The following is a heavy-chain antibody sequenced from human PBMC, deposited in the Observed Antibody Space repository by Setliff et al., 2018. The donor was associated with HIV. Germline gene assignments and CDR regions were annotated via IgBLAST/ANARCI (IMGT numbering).Heavy chain of an antibody. CDR2: VYYDGTT. D-gene: IGHD3-10*01. J-gene: IGHJ4*02. Sequence: PSETLSLTCTVSGGSISSYYWSWARQPPGKGLEWIGYVYYDGTTNYNPSLKSRVTISADTSKNQFSLKLSSVTAADTAFYYCARASYYGSGIYYIWGYFDYWGQGTLVTVSS. CDR3: ARASYYGSGIYYIWGYFDY. V-gene: IGHV4-59*01. CDR1: GGSISSYY.